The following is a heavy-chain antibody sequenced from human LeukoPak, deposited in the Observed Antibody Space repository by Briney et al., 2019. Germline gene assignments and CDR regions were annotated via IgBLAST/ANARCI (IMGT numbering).Heavy chain of an antibody. D-gene: IGHD1/OR15-1a*01. J-gene: IGHJ4*02. CDR2: ISYDGSNK. CDR1: GFTFSSYA. CDR3: ARGNSGIPDY. V-gene: IGHV3-30*04. Sequence: GGSLRLSCAASGFTFSSYAMHWVRQAPGKGLEWVAVISYDGSNKYYADSVKGRFTISRDNSKNTLYLQMNSLRAEDTAVYYCARGNSGIPDYWGQGTLVTVSP.